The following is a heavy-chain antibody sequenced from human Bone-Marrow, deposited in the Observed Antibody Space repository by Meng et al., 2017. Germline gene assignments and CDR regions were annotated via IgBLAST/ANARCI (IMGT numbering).Heavy chain of an antibody. CDR1: GYTFTSYA. D-gene: IGHD5-18*01. CDR3: ARSGIQLWLYY. J-gene: IGHJ4*02. CDR2: IIPIFGTA. V-gene: IGHV1-69*05. Sequence: LVLTGGEGKKPVASVKSSCKGVGYTFTSYAISWGRQAPGPALEWMGGIIPIFGTANYAKKFQGIVTMTRNTSISTAYMEMSSLRSEETAVYYCARSGIQLWLYYWGQGTLVTVSS.